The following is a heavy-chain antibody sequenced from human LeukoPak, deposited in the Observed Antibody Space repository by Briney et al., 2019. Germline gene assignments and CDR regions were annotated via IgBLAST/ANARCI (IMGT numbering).Heavy chain of an antibody. Sequence: SETLSLTCTVSGGSISSYYWSWIRQPPGKGLEWIGYIYYTGTTTYNPSLKSRVTISVDTSKNQFSLNLSSVTAADTAVYYCARVRAGIGSTSCCSYWYFDLWGRGTLVTVSS. V-gene: IGHV4-59*01. CDR1: GGSISSYY. CDR2: IYYTGTT. D-gene: IGHD2-2*01. J-gene: IGHJ2*01. CDR3: ARVRAGIGSTSCCSYWYFDL.